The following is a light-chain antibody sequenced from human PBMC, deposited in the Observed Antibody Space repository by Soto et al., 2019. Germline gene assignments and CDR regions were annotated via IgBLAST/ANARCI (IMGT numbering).Light chain of an antibody. J-gene: IGKJ3*01. CDR1: RSVSSSY. Sequence: ELVLTQSPGTLSLSPGERATLSCRASRSVSSSYLAWYQQKPGQAPRLLIYGASSRATGIPDRFSGSGSGTDFTLTISRLEPEDFAVYYCQQYGSSPFTFGPGTKVDIK. CDR2: GAS. V-gene: IGKV3-20*01. CDR3: QQYGSSPFT.